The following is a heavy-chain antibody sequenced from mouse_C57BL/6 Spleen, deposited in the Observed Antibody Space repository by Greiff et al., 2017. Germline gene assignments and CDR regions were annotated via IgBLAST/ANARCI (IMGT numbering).Heavy chain of an antibody. Sequence: VQLQQPGAELVKPGASVKLSCKASGYTFTSYWMHWVKQRPGQGLEWIGMIHPNSGSTNYNEKFKSKATLTVDKSSSTAYMQLSSLTSEDSAVYYCARGGGYDGDWYFDVWGTGTTVTVSS. D-gene: IGHD2-2*01. CDR2: IHPNSGST. CDR3: ARGGGYDGDWYFDV. J-gene: IGHJ1*03. V-gene: IGHV1-64*01. CDR1: GYTFTSYW.